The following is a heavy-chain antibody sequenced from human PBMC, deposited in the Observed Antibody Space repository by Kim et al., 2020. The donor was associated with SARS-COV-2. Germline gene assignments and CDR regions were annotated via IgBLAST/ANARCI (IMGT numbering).Heavy chain of an antibody. CDR1: GFTFSSYG. CDR2: IWYDGSNK. D-gene: IGHD6-6*01. Sequence: GGSLRLSCAASGFTFSSYGMHWVRQAPGKGLEWVAVIWYDGSNKYYADSVKGRFTISRDNSKNTLYLQMNSLRAEDTAVYYCARDGPPTEYSSSWEFDYWGQGTLATVSS. V-gene: IGHV3-33*01. CDR3: ARDGPPTEYSSSWEFDY. J-gene: IGHJ4*02.